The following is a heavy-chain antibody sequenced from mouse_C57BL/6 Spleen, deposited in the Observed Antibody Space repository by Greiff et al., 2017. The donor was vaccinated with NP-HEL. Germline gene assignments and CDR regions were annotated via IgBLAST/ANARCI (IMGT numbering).Heavy chain of an antibody. J-gene: IGHJ1*03. CDR3: AREGFYYYGSSGYFDV. CDR1: GYSITSGYY. Sequence: EVKLMESGPGLVKPSQSLSLTCSVTGYSITSGYYWNWIRQFPGNKLEWMGYISYDGSNNYNPSLKNRISITRDTSKNQFFLKLNSVTTEDTATYYCAREGFYYYGSSGYFDVWGTGTTVTVSS. V-gene: IGHV3-6*01. CDR2: ISYDGSN. D-gene: IGHD1-1*01.